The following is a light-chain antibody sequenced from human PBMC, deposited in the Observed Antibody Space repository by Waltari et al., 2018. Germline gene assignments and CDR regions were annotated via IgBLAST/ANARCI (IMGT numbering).Light chain of an antibody. CDR1: SSAIGCYNL. CDR2: DVT. J-gene: IGLJ2*01. CDR3: CSYAGFSTVV. V-gene: IGLV2-23*02. Sequence: QSALTPPASVSGSPRQSTTISCPGTSSAIGCYNLVSSYQQHPGKPPNPMIYDVTKRPSGISSRFSGSKSGITASLTISGLQAEDEADYYCCSYAGFSTVVFGGGTKLTVL.